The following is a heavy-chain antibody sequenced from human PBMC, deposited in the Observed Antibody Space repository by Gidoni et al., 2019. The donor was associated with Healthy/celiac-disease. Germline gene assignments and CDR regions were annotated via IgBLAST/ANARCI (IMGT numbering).Heavy chain of an antibody. CDR2: ISSSSSYT. Sequence: QVQLVESGGGLVKPGGSLRLSCAASGFTFSDYYMSWIRQAPGKGLEWVSYISSSSSYTNYADSVKGRFTISRDNAKNSLYLQMNSLRAEDTAVYYCARDYRSGYYHYFDYWGQGTLVTVSS. V-gene: IGHV3-11*06. CDR3: ARDYRSGYYHYFDY. CDR1: GFTFSDYY. D-gene: IGHD3-22*01. J-gene: IGHJ4*02.